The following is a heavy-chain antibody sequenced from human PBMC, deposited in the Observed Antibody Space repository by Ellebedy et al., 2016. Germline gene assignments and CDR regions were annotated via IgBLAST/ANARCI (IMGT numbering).Heavy chain of an antibody. CDR1: GGTFSSYA. D-gene: IGHD4-11*01. CDR3: ARDSQTTYRYYYMDV. J-gene: IGHJ6*03. CDR2: IIPIFGTA. V-gene: IGHV1-69*13. Sequence: SVKVSCXASGGTFSSYAISWVRQAPGQGLERMGGIIPIFGTANYAQKFQGRVTITADESTSTAYMELSSLRSEDTAVYYCARDSQTTYRYYYMDVWGKGTTVTVSS.